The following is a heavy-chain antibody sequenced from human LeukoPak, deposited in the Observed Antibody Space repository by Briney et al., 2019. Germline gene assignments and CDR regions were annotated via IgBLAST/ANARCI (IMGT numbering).Heavy chain of an antibody. Sequence: GGSLRLSCAASGFTFSSYSMNWVRQAPGKGLEWVALIWYDGSNKYYTDSVKGRLTISRDNSKNTLYLQMNSLRAEDTAIYYCAREGPRGNSQFDYWGQGTLVTVSS. CDR3: AREGPRGNSQFDY. J-gene: IGHJ4*02. D-gene: IGHD2/OR15-2a*01. CDR1: GFTFSSYS. V-gene: IGHV3-33*08. CDR2: IWYDGSNK.